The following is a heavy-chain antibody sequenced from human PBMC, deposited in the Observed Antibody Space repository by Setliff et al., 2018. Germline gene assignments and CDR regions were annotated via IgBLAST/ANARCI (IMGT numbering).Heavy chain of an antibody. V-gene: IGHV1-18*01. CDR2: IGPYNGNT. CDR3: AKGGNITRETYYYYGMDV. J-gene: IGHJ6*02. CDR1: GYTFTRYG. Sequence: ASVKVSCKPSGYTFTRYGISWVRQAPGKGFEWMGWIGPYNGNTYYAQKFQGRVAITTDTSTSTAYMELRSLRSDDTAVYYCAKGGNITRETYYYYGMDVWGQGTTVTVSS. D-gene: IGHD1-20*01.